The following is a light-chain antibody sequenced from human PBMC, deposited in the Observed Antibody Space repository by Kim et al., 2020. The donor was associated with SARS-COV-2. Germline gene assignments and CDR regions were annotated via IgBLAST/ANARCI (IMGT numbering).Light chain of an antibody. Sequence: ESASISCRSSQSLLHSNGITYLDWFLQKAGQSQQLLVYMGSTRASGVPERFSGSGSGTDFTLKISRVEAEDVGIYYCMQGTQTMTFGQGTRLEIK. CDR3: MQGTQTMT. J-gene: IGKJ5*01. V-gene: IGKV2-28*01. CDR2: MGS. CDR1: QSLLHSNGITY.